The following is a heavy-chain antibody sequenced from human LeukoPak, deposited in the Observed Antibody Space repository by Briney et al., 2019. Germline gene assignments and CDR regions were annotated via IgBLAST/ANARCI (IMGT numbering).Heavy chain of an antibody. J-gene: IGHJ4*02. CDR2: ISWNSGSI. D-gene: IGHD5-12*01. CDR1: GFTFDDYA. V-gene: IGHV3-9*01. Sequence: GRSLRLSCAASGFTFDDYAMHWVRQAPGKGLEWVSGISWNSGSIAYADSVKGRFTISRDNAKNSLFLQMNSLRAEDTALYYCAKDRGYSGYDALFDYWGQGTLVTVSS. CDR3: AKDRGYSGYDALFDY.